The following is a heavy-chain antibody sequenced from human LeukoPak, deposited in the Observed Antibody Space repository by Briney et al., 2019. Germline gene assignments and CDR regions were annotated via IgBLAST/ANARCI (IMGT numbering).Heavy chain of an antibody. V-gene: IGHV3-7*03. J-gene: IGHJ3*02. CDR2: IKQDGSEK. Sequence: GGSLRLSCAASGFTFSSYWMSWVRQAPGKGLEWVANIKQDGSEKYYVDSVKGRFTISRDNAKNSLYLQMNSLRADDTAVYYCARTLVRSGVYDAFDIWGQGTLVTVSS. CDR3: ARTLVRSGVYDAFDI. CDR1: GFTFSSYW. D-gene: IGHD2-2*01.